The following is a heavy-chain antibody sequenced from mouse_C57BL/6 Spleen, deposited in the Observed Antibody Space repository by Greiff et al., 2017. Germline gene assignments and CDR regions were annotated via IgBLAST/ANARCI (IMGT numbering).Heavy chain of an antibody. CDR3: AFITTVVYFDY. D-gene: IGHD1-1*01. V-gene: IGHV1-64*01. CDR1: GYTFTSYW. J-gene: IGHJ2*01. Sequence: QVQLQQPGAELVKPGASVQLSCKASGYTFTSYWMPWVKQRPGQGLEWIGMIHPYSGSTNYNEKFKSKATLTVDKSSSTAYMQLSRLKSEDSAVYYCAFITTVVYFDYWGQGTTLTVSS. CDR2: IHPYSGST.